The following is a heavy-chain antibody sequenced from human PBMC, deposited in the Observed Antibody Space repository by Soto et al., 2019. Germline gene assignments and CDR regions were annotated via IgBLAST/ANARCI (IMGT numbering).Heavy chain of an antibody. J-gene: IGHJ6*02. D-gene: IGHD2-2*01. Sequence: SETLSLTCTVSGGSISSYYWSWIRQPPGKGLEWIGYIYYSGSTNYNPSLKSRVPISVDTSKNQFSLKLSSVTAADTAVYYCAGVPAARNYYYYGMDVWGQGTTVTVSS. CDR1: GGSISSYY. CDR2: IYYSGST. V-gene: IGHV4-59*01. CDR3: AGVPAARNYYYYGMDV.